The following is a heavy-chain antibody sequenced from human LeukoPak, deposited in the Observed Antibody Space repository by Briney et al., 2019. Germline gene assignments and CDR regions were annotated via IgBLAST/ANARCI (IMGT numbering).Heavy chain of an antibody. V-gene: IGHV3-21*01. D-gene: IGHD1-26*01. J-gene: IGHJ6*03. CDR1: GFTFSSYT. Sequence: GGSLRLSCAASGFTFSSYTMNWVRQTPGKGLEWVSSITSSSMYIYYADSVKGRFTISRDNAKNSLSLQMNSLRAEDTAVYYCARDPYNGNYGDSYYYFMDAWGKGTTVTISS. CDR3: ARDPYNGNYGDSYYYFMDA. CDR2: ITSSSMYI.